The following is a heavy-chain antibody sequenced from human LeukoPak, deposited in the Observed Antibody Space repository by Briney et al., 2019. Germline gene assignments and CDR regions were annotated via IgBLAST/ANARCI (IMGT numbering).Heavy chain of an antibody. CDR3: ARDPSGYYYDSSGYS. J-gene: IGHJ5*02. V-gene: IGHV3-48*01. CDR1: GFTFSSHG. CDR2: SSSIGGRT. D-gene: IGHD3-22*01. Sequence: GGSLRLSCAASGFTFSSHGMNWVRQAPGKGLEWVSGSSSIGGRTYYADSVKGRFTISRDNAKNSLYLQMNSLRAEDTAVYYCARDPSGYYYDSSGYSWGQGTLVTVSS.